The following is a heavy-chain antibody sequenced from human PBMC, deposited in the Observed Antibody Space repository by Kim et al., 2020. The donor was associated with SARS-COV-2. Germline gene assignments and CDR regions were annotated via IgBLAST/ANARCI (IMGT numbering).Heavy chain of an antibody. CDR1: GGSISSRSYY. CDR3: ARVEEDSSSWYAINWFDP. V-gene: IGHV4-39*07. J-gene: IGHJ5*02. Sequence: LESLSLTCTVSGGSISSRSYYWGWIRQPPGKGLEWIGSIYYSGSTYYNPSLRSRVTMSEHTSKNQFSLKLSSVTAADTAVYYCARVEEDSSSWYAINWFDPWGQGTLIIVSS. D-gene: IGHD6-13*01. CDR2: IYYSGST.